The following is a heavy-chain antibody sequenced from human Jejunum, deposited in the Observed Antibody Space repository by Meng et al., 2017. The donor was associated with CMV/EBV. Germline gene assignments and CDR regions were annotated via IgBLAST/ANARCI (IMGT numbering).Heavy chain of an antibody. J-gene: IGHJ6*02. CDR2: IRFDGSYK. D-gene: IGHD1-26*01. CDR3: AKGGSGSYPTYGMDV. V-gene: IGHV3-30*02. CDR1: GLTFSNYG. Sequence: GLTFSNYGMRWVRQAPGKGLEWVAFIRFDGSYKYYADSVKGRFTISRDNSKNTLYLQMNSLRAEDTAVYYCAKGGSGSYPTYGMDVWGQGTTVTVSS.